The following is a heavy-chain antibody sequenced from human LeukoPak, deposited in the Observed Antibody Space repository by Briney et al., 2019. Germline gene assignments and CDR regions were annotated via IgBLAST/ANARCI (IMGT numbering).Heavy chain of an antibody. CDR3: TTPPYYYDSSGAYYYYGMGV. Sequence: GGSLRLSCAASGFTFSNAWMSWVRQAPGKGLEWVGRIKSKTDGGTTDYAAPVKGRFTISRDDSKNTLYLQMNSLKTEDTAVYYCTTPPYYYDSSGAYYYYGMGVWGQGTTVTVSS. J-gene: IGHJ6*02. CDR1: GFTFSNAW. D-gene: IGHD3-22*01. V-gene: IGHV3-15*01. CDR2: IKSKTDGGTT.